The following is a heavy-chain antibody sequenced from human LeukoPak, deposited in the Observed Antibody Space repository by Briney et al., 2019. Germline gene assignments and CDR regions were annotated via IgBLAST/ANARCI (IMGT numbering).Heavy chain of an antibody. CDR3: ARRGGYSGYVGPFDY. V-gene: IGHV4-38-2*02. CDR1: GGSISSGYY. CDR2: IYHSGST. D-gene: IGHD5-12*01. Sequence: SETLSLTCTVSGGSISSGYYWGWIRQPPGKGLEWIGSIYHSGSTYYNPSLKSRVTISVDTSKNQFSLKLSSVTAADTAVYYCARRGGYSGYVGPFDYWGQGTLVTVSS. J-gene: IGHJ4*02.